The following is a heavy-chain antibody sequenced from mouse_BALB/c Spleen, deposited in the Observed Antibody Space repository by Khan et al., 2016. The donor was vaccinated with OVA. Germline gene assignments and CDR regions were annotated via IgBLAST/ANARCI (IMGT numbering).Heavy chain of an antibody. CDR2: ISTYSGRT. CDR3: ARPAYDGYYDY. Sequence: QVQLKESGPELVRPGVSVKISCKGSGYTFTDYAMYWVKQSHAKSLEWMGLISTYSGRTNYNQKFKGKVTMTVDKSYSAAYMELARLTSEDAAIYYCARPAYDGYYDYWGQGTALTVSS. J-gene: IGHJ2*01. V-gene: IGHV1S137*01. CDR1: GYTFTDYA. D-gene: IGHD2-3*01.